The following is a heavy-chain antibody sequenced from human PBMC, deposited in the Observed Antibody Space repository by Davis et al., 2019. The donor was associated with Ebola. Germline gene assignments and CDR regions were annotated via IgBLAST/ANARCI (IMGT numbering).Heavy chain of an antibody. CDR2: ISSSGSTI. CDR3: ARDRAAAGYFDL. Sequence: GGSLRLSCAASGFSFSSYTMNWVRQAPGKGLEWVSSISSSGSTINYADSVKGRFTVSRDNAKNSLSLQMNSLRAEDTAVYYCARDRAAAGYFDLWGRGTLVTVSS. CDR1: GFSFSSYT. D-gene: IGHD6-13*01. J-gene: IGHJ2*01. V-gene: IGHV3-48*01.